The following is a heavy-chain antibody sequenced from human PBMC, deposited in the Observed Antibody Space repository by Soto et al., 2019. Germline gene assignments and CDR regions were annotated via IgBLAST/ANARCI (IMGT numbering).Heavy chain of an antibody. D-gene: IGHD3-10*01. Sequence: VRLSCAASGFTFDDYAVHWVRQAPGKGLEWVSGISWNSGSIGYADSVKGRFTISRDNAKNSLYLQMNSLRAEDTALYYCAKDTTPSRRGAFDIWGQGTMVTVSS. J-gene: IGHJ3*02. CDR2: ISWNSGSI. CDR1: GFTFDDYA. V-gene: IGHV3-9*01. CDR3: AKDTTPSRRGAFDI.